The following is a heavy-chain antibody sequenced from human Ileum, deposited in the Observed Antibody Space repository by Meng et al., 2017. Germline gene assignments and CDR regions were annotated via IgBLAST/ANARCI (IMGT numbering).Heavy chain of an antibody. V-gene: IGHV4-30-4*01. D-gene: IGHD2-8*01. CDR2: IYSNGNT. J-gene: IGHJ4*02. Sequence: QVQLQESGPRLVKPSQPRSLTCTVSGGSISRGDYYWIWVRQSPGKGPEWIGYIYSNGNTYSNPSLRGRLMISIDTSKNQFSLKLSSVTAADTAVYYCARAPKYCTNAVCSRPLDSWGQGTLVTVSS. CDR1: GGSISRGDYY. CDR3: ARAPKYCTNAVCSRPLDS.